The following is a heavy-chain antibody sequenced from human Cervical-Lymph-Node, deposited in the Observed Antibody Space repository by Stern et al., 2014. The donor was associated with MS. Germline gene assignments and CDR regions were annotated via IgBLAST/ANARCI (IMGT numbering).Heavy chain of an antibody. V-gene: IGHV2-5*02. J-gene: IGHJ4*02. CDR1: GFSLNTSGVG. Sequence: QITLKESGPTLVKPTQTLTLKCIFSGFSLNTSGVGVGWIRQPPGKALEWLWVIYLDGDKSYSPSLKRRITITKDTSKNQVVLTMTNMDPVDTATYYCIHTSPRVPGIDYWGQGTLVTVSS. CDR2: IYLDGDK. D-gene: IGHD6-13*01. CDR3: IHTSPRVPGIDY.